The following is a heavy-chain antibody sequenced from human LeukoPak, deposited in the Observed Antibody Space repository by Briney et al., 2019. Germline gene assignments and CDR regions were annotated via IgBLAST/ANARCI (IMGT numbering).Heavy chain of an antibody. D-gene: IGHD5-12*01. CDR3: ARSHPYSATYFFDY. CDR1: GCIVSSNY. Sequence: PGGSLRLSCAASGCIVSSNYMSWVRQAPGKGLEWVSIIYSGGSSYYADSVKGRFTISRDNSKNTLYLQMNSLRVEDTAVYYCARSHPYSATYFFDYWGQGTLVTVSS. CDR2: IYSGGSS. V-gene: IGHV3-53*01. J-gene: IGHJ4*02.